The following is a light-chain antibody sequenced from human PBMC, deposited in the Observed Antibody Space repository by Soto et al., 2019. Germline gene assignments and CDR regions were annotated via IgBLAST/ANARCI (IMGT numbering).Light chain of an antibody. CDR3: QSFWM. CDR1: SSNIGAGFN. CDR2: DND. Sequence: QAVVTQPPSVSGAPGQRVTISCTGSSSNIGAGFNVHWYQYIPGTAPRLLIYDNDNRPSGVPDRFSGSKSGTSASLAISGLQAEDEADYYCQSFWMFGGGTQLTVL. J-gene: IGLJ3*02. V-gene: IGLV1-40*01.